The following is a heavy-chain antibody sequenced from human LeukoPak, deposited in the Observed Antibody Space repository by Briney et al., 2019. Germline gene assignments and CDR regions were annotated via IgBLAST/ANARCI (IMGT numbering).Heavy chain of an antibody. D-gene: IGHD1-26*01. Sequence: SETLSLTCTVSGGSISSYYWSWIRQPPGKGLEWIGYIYYSGSTNYNPSLKSRVTISVDTSKNQFSLKLSSVTAADTAVYYCARVTIVGATPMFDYWGQGTLVTVSS. CDR3: ARVTIVGATPMFDY. J-gene: IGHJ4*02. CDR2: IYYSGST. CDR1: GGSISSYY. V-gene: IGHV4-59*01.